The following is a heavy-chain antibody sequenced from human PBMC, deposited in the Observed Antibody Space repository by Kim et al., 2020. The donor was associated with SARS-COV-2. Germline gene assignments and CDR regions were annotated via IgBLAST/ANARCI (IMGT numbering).Heavy chain of an antibody. V-gene: IGHV4-31*02. CDR3: AGDPFSQSSGFDY. Sequence: NPALKSRVTISIDTAKNQFYLKLASVTAADTAAYYCAGDPFSQSSGFDYWGQGNLVTVSS. D-gene: IGHD3-22*01. J-gene: IGHJ4*02.